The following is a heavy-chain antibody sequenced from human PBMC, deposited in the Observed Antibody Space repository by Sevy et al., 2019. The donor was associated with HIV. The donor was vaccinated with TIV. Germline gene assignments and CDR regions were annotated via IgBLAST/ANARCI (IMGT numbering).Heavy chain of an antibody. CDR2: TRNKADGYTT. Sequence: GGSLRLSCVASGFTFSDHYMEWVRQAPGKGLEWVGRTRNKADGYTTEYAASVKGRFTISRDESKNSLYVQMNSLKTEDTAVYYCATHAGIAATGRVFDYWGQGTLVTVSS. CDR3: ATHAGIAATGRVFDY. D-gene: IGHD6-13*01. J-gene: IGHJ4*02. V-gene: IGHV3-72*01. CDR1: GFTFSDHY.